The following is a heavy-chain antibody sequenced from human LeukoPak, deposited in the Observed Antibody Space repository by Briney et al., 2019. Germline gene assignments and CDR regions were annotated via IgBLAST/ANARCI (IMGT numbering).Heavy chain of an antibody. V-gene: IGHV3-23*01. CDR3: AKDPSYDFWSGFYPYFDY. CDR1: GFTFPSYA. Sequence: GGSLRLSCAASGFTFPSYAMSWVRQAPGKGLEWVSSIVGSGGTTSYADSVKGRFTISRDNSKNTLYLLMNSLRADDTAVYYCAKDPSYDFWSGFYPYFDYWGQGTLVTVSS. D-gene: IGHD3-3*01. J-gene: IGHJ4*02. CDR2: IVGSGGTT.